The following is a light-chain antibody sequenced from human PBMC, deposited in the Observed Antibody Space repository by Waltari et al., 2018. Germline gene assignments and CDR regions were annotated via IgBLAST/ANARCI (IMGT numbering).Light chain of an antibody. CDR1: GSDIGYYNF. CDR3: SSYTSTNTII. V-gene: IGLV2-14*03. J-gene: IGLJ2*01. CDR2: DVS. Sequence: QSALAQSASVSGSPGQSITISCTGTGSDIGYYNFVSWYQQHPGKAPKLLIFDVSRWSSGVSHRSSGSKSGNTASLTISGLQAEDEADYYCSSYTSTNTIIFGGGTKVTVL.